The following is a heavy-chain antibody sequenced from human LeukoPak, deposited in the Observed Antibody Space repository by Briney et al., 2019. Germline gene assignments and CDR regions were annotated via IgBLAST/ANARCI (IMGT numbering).Heavy chain of an antibody. J-gene: IGHJ3*02. CDR3: ARGRYYDSSGYYDAFDI. D-gene: IGHD3-22*01. CDR1: GFTFSDYY. V-gene: IGHV3-11*01. Sequence: SGGSLRLSCAASGFTFSDYYMSWIRQAPGKGLEWVSYISSSGSTIYYADSVKGRFTISRDNAKNSLYLQMNSLRAEDTAVYYCARGRYYDSSGYYDAFDIWGQGTMVTVSS. CDR2: ISSSGSTI.